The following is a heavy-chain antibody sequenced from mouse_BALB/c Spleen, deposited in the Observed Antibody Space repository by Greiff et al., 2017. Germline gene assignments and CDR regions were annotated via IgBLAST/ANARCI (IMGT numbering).Heavy chain of an antibody. CDR3: ARPTASWFAY. V-gene: IGHV1S137*01. CDR1: GYTFTDYA. Sequence: QVQLKESGAELVRPGVSVKISCKGSGYTFTDYAMHWVKQSHAKSLEWIGVISTYYGDASYNQKFKGKATMTVDKSSSTAYMELARLTSEDSAIYYCARPTASWFAYWGQGTLVTVSA. D-gene: IGHD1-2*01. J-gene: IGHJ3*01. CDR2: ISTYYGDA.